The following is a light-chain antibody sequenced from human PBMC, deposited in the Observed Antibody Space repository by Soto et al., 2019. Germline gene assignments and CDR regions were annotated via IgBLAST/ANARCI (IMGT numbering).Light chain of an antibody. Sequence: QSALTQPASVSGSPGQSITISCTGTISDVGGYNYVSWYQHHPGKAPNLLIYEVFNRPSGVSNRYSGSRSGNTASLTISGRQADDDGDYYCTSYASTTPHVVFGGVTTLTVL. CDR2: EVF. CDR1: ISDVGGYNY. V-gene: IGLV2-14*01. J-gene: IGLJ2*01. CDR3: TSYASTTPHVV.